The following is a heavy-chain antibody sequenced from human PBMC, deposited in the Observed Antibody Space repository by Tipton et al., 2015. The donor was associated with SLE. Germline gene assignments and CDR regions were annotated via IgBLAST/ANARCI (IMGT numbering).Heavy chain of an antibody. D-gene: IGHD6-13*01. V-gene: IGHV3-9*01. J-gene: IGHJ4*02. CDR2: ISWNSGSI. CDR1: GFTFDDYA. Sequence: SLRLSCAASGFTFDDYAMHWVRQAPGKGLEWVSGISWNSGSIAYADSVKGRFTISRDNAKNSLYLQMNSLRAADTALYYCAISSSGAYYFDYWGQGTLVTVSS. CDR3: AISSSGAYYFDY.